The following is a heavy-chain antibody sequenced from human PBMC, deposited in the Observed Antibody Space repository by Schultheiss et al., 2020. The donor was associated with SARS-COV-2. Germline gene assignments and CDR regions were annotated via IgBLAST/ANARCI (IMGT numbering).Heavy chain of an antibody. CDR2: MNPNSGNT. D-gene: IGHD2-2*01. V-gene: IGHV1-8*01. CDR1: GYTFTSYD. J-gene: IGHJ6*02. Sequence: ASVKVSCKASGYTFTSYDINWVRQATGQGLEWMGWMNPNSGNTGHAQKFQGRVTMTTDTSTSTAYMELRSLRSDDTAVYYCARLDCSSTSCYLPYYYYGMDVWGQGTTVTVSS. CDR3: ARLDCSSTSCYLPYYYYGMDV.